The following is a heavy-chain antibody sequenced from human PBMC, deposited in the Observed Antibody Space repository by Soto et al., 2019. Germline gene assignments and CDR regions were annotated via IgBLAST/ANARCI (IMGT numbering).Heavy chain of an antibody. V-gene: IGHV1-18*01. Sequence: ASVKVSCKASGYTFTSYGISWVRQAPGQGLEWMGWISAYNGNTNYAQKLQGRVTMTTDTSTSTAYMELTSLRSDVTAVYYCARDVYCTNGVCYNLDYYYYMDVWGKGTTVTVSS. CDR2: ISAYNGNT. J-gene: IGHJ6*03. CDR1: GYTFTSYG. D-gene: IGHD2-8*01. CDR3: ARDVYCTNGVCYNLDYYYYMDV.